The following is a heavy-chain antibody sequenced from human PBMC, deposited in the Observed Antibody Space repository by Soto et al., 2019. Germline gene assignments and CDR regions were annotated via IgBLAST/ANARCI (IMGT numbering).Heavy chain of an antibody. CDR1: GFTFNNYG. Sequence: GGSLRLSCAASGFTFNNYGMHWVRQAPGKGLEWVAVIWNDGNGYYYANSVKGRFTISRDNSKNTLYLQMSSLRAEDTAVYYCAKGVVLPAARPVNDCSYMDVWAKGTTVPVSS. J-gene: IGHJ6*03. V-gene: IGHV3-33*06. CDR3: AKGVVLPAARPVNDCSYMDV. CDR2: IWNDGNGY. D-gene: IGHD2-2*01.